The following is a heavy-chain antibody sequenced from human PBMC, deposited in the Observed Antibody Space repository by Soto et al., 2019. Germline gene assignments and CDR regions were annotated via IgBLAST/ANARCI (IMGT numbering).Heavy chain of an antibody. J-gene: IGHJ4*02. CDR3: AKVNALYSSSWLYFDQ. V-gene: IGHV3-23*01. D-gene: IGHD6-13*01. CDR1: GFTFSSFA. CDR2: IGGSGAST. Sequence: GGSLRLSCAASGFTFSSFAMSWVRQAPGKGLEWVSAIGGSGASTFYADSVQGRVTISRDNSKNTLYLQMNSLRAEDTAVYYCAKVNALYSSSWLYFDQWGQGTLVTVSS.